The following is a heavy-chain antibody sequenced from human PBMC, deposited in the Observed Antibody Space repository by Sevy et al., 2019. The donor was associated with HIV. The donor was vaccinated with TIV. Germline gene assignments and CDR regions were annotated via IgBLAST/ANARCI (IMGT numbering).Heavy chain of an antibody. V-gene: IGHV3-23*01. CDR3: SKPIYFYDNSGYSGDY. CDR1: GFTFSSPA. CDR2: MGTMGVGR. Sequence: GGSLSPSWVASGFTFSSPALNWSGRVPGKGLGGVSSMGTMGVGRYYADSVKGRFTISRDNSKSTLYLQMNSLRAEDTALYYCSKPIYFYDNSGYSGDYWGQGIRVTVSS. J-gene: IGHJ4*02. D-gene: IGHD3-22*01.